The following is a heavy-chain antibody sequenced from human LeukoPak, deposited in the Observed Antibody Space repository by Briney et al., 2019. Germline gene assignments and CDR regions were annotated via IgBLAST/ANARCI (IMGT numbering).Heavy chain of an antibody. CDR2: IHHSGDT. CDR1: GYSITSIYY. CDR3: AKARIAAAGTGAFDV. V-gene: IGHV4-38-2*02. D-gene: IGHD6-13*01. J-gene: IGHJ3*01. Sequence: PSETLSLTCTVSGYSITSIYYWGWIRQPPGKGLEWIGSIHHSGDTAYNPSLKSRVTISVDTSKSQFSLKLSSVTAADTAVYYCAKARIAAAGTGAFDVWGQGTMVTVSS.